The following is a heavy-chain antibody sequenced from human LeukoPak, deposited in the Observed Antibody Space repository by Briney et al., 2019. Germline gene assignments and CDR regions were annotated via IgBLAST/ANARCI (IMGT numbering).Heavy chain of an antibody. CDR2: IYHSGST. CDR3: ARELYNWFDP. CDR1: GYSISSGYY. V-gene: IGHV4-38-2*02. Sequence: SETLSLTCTVSGYSISSGYYWGWIRQPPGEGLEWIGSIYHSGSTYYNPSLKSRVTMSVDTSKNQFSLKLSSVTAADTAVYYCARELYNWFDPWGQGTLVTVSS. J-gene: IGHJ5*02.